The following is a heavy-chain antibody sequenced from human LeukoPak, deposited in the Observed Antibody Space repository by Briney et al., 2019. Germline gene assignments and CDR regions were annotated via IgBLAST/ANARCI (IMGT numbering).Heavy chain of an antibody. J-gene: IGHJ4*02. CDR3: ARGHSSSWYYFDY. V-gene: IGHV3-53*01. CDR1: GFTFSSHS. D-gene: IGHD6-13*01. CDR2: IYSGGST. Sequence: GGSLRLSCAASGFTFSSHSMNWVRQAPGKGLEWVSVIYSGGSTYYADSVKGRFTISRDNSKNTLYLQMNSLRAEDTAVYYCARGHSSSWYYFDYWGQGTLVTVSS.